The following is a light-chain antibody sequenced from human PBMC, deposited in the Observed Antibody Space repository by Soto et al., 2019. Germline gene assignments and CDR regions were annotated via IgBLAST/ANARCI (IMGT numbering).Light chain of an antibody. CDR2: KAS. CDR3: QQYNSYGT. J-gene: IGKJ1*01. Sequence: PSTLSGSVGDRVTITCRASQTISSWLAWYQQKPGKAPKLLIYKASTLKSGVPSRFSGSGSGTEFTLTISSLQPDDFATYYCQQYNSYGTFGQGTKVDIK. CDR1: QTISSW. V-gene: IGKV1-5*03.